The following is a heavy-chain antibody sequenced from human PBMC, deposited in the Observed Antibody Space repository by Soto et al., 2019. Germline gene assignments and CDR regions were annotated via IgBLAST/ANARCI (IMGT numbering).Heavy chain of an antibody. CDR3: ARQIEAAAGYHFDY. CDR2: IYYSGST. D-gene: IGHD6-13*01. V-gene: IGHV4-59*01. J-gene: IGHJ4*02. Sequence: QVQLQESGPGLVKPSETLSLTCTVSGGSISSYYWSWIRQPPGKGLEWIGYIYYSGSTNYNPSLKSRVTISVDTSKNQFSLKLSSVTAADTAVYYCARQIEAAAGYHFDYWGQGTLVTVSS. CDR1: GGSISSYY.